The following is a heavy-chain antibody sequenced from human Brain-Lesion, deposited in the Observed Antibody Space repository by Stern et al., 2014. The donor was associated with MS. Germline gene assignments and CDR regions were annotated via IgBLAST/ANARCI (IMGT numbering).Heavy chain of an antibody. CDR2: IFSTGET. D-gene: IGHD2-15*01. Sequence: SGPVLVKPTETLTLTFSVSGFSLSNAAMGVIWIRQPPGKALECLAHIFSTGETAYSTSLKSRLTISKDTSRSQVVLTMTNMDPVDTATYYCARMREYCSGGICFAGYYDSWGQGTLVTVSS. J-gene: IGHJ4*02. CDR3: ARMREYCSGGICFAGYYDS. V-gene: IGHV2-26*01. CDR1: GFSLSNAAMG.